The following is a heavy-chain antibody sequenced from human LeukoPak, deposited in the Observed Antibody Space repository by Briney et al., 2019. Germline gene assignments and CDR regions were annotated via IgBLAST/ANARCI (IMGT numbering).Heavy chain of an antibody. V-gene: IGHV3-21*01. CDR1: GFTFSSYS. Sequence: GGSLRLSCAASGFTFSSYSMNWVRQAPGKGLEWVSSISSSSSYIYYADSVKGRFTISRDNAKNSLYLQMNSLRAEDTAVYYCARAYSSSWYSYFDYRGQGTLVTVSS. D-gene: IGHD6-13*01. J-gene: IGHJ4*02. CDR2: ISSSSSYI. CDR3: ARAYSSSWYSYFDY.